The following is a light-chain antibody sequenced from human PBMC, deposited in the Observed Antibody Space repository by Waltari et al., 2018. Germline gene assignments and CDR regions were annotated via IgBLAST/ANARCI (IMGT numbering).Light chain of an antibody. CDR3: MQALQTPLT. CDR2: LGS. Sequence: DIVMTQSPLSLPVTPGEPASISCRSSQSLLHSDGYNYLDWYLQKPGQSPHLLIYLGSNRASAVPDRFSGSGSGTDFTLKISRVEAEDVGNYFCMQALQTPLTFGGGTKVEIK. J-gene: IGKJ4*01. CDR1: QSLLHSDGYNY. V-gene: IGKV2-28*01.